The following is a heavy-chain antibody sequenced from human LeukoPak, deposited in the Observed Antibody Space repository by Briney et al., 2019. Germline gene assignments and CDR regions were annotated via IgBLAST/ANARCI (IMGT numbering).Heavy chain of an antibody. Sequence: GESLKISCKGSGYSFTSYWIGWVRQMPGKGLEWMGIIYPGDSDTRYSPSFQGQVTISADKSISTPYLQWSSLKASDPAMYHCARNLDCSSTSCPPPFDYWGQGTLVTVSS. J-gene: IGHJ4*02. V-gene: IGHV5-51*01. CDR2: IYPGDSDT. CDR3: ARNLDCSSTSCPPPFDY. CDR1: GYSFTSYW. D-gene: IGHD2-2*01.